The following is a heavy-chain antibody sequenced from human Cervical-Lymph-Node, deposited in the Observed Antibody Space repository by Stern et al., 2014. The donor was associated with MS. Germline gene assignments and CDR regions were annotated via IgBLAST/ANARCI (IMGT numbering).Heavy chain of an antibody. CDR2: IHYTGTP. J-gene: IGHJ4*02. CDR1: GGSISSGGYD. Sequence: QLQLQESGPGLVKPSETLSLTCTVSGGSISSGGYDWAWIRQPPGKGLEWIASIHYTGTPYFNPSLKSRFTTSVDTSEKRFSLTLGSVTAADTAVYYCARRFIVTADHVDWWGQGTLVIVSS. CDR3: ARRFIVTADHVDW. V-gene: IGHV4-39*01. D-gene: IGHD2-2*01.